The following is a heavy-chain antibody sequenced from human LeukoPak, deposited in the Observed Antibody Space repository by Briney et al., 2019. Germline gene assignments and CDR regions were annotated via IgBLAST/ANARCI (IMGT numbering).Heavy chain of an antibody. CDR3: ANDRRSSSSGWFDP. CDR1: GFTFSSYA. V-gene: IGHV3-23*01. CDR2: ISGSGGST. Sequence: PGGSLRLSCAASGFTFSSYAMSWVRQAPGKGLEWVSAISGSGGSTYYADSVKGRFTISRDNSKNTLYLQMNSLRAEDTAVYYCANDRRSSSSGWFDPWGQGTLVTVSS. D-gene: IGHD6-6*01. J-gene: IGHJ5*02.